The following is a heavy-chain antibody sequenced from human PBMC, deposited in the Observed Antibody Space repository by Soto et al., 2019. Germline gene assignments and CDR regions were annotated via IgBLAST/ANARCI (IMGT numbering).Heavy chain of an antibody. CDR1: GGSISSYY. CDR3: ARVWGGAFDV. Sequence: SETLSLTCTVSGGSISSYYWSWIRRPPGKGLEWIGYIYYSGSTNNNPSLKSRVTITVDTSKNQFSLKLSSVTAADTAVYCCARVWGGAFDVWGQGTMVT. D-gene: IGHD3-10*01. V-gene: IGHV4-59*01. J-gene: IGHJ3*01. CDR2: IYYSGST.